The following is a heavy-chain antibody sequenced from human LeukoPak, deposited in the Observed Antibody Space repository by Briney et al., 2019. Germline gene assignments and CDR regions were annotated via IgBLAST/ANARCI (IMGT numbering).Heavy chain of an antibody. Sequence: ASVTVSFMASGYTFTSYYMHWVRQGPGQGLEWMGLINHSGGRTNYAQKLQGRVTMPRETTTNTVYMQLSSLRSEDTAGFYCVRGASSIAALNPFWYFDLWGRGTLVTVSS. V-gene: IGHV1-46*04. J-gene: IGHJ2*01. CDR1: GYTFTSYY. D-gene: IGHD6-6*01. CDR2: INHSGGRT. CDR3: VRGASSIAALNPFWYFDL.